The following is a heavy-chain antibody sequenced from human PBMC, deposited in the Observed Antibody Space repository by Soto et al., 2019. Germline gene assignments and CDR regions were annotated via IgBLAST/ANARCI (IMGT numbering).Heavy chain of an antibody. CDR1: GGSISSGGYS. CDR2: IYHSGST. V-gene: IGHV4-30-2*01. Sequence: ASETLSLTCGVSGGSISSGGYSWSWIRQPPGKGLEWIGYIYHSGSTYYNPSLKSRVTISVDRSKSQFSLKLNSVTAADTAVYYCARGEDFFDYWGQGTLVTVSS. CDR3: ARGEDFFDY. D-gene: IGHD3-3*01. J-gene: IGHJ4*02.